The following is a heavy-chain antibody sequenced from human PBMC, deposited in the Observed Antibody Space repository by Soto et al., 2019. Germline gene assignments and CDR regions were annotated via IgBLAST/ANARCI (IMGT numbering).Heavy chain of an antibody. Sequence: ASVKVSCKASGYTFTTYGISWVRQAPGQGLEWMGWISTYNGNTNYEQKLQGRVTLTTDTLTSTAYMELRSLRSDDTAVYYCARRGAYCSGGTCYHFDYWGQGTLVTVSS. V-gene: IGHV1-18*04. CDR2: ISTYNGNT. D-gene: IGHD2-15*01. J-gene: IGHJ4*02. CDR3: ARRGAYCSGGTCYHFDY. CDR1: GYTFTTYG.